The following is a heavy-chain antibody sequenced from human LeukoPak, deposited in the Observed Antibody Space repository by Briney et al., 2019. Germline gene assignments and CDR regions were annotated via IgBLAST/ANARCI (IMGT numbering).Heavy chain of an antibody. J-gene: IGHJ6*04. Sequence: PSETLSLTCAVYGGSFSGYYWSWIRQPPGKGLEWIGEINHSGSTNYNPSLKSRVTISVDTSKNQFSLKLSSVTAADTAVYHCAGIDYKSPGYYGMDVWGKGTTVTVSS. CDR3: AGIDYKSPGYYGMDV. V-gene: IGHV4-34*01. D-gene: IGHD4/OR15-4a*01. CDR2: INHSGST. CDR1: GGSFSGYY.